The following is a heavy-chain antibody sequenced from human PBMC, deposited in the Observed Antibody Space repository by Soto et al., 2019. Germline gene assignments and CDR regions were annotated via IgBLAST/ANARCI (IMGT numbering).Heavy chain of an antibody. D-gene: IGHD3-22*01. Sequence: VGSLRLSCAASGFTFSSYWMSWVRQAPGKGLEWVANIKQDGSEKYYVDSVKGRFTISRDNAKNSLYLQMNSLRAEDTAVYYCARDSPYYYDSSGYYRPGGMDVWGQGTTVTVSS. J-gene: IGHJ6*02. V-gene: IGHV3-7*03. CDR1: GFTFSSYW. CDR2: IKQDGSEK. CDR3: ARDSPYYYDSSGYYRPGGMDV.